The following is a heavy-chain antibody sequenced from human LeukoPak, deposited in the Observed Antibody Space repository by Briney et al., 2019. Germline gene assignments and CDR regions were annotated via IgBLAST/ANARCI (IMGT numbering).Heavy chain of an antibody. CDR3: ARAAGADYYYYYMDV. D-gene: IGHD1-26*01. V-gene: IGHV1-2*02. CDR2: INPNSGGT. Sequence: ASVKVSCKASGDTFTDYYMHWVRQAPGQGLEWMGWINPNSGGTNYAQKFQGRVTMTRDTSISTAYMELSRLRSDDTAVYYCARAAGADYYYYYMDVWGKGTTVTISS. CDR1: GDTFTDYY. J-gene: IGHJ6*03.